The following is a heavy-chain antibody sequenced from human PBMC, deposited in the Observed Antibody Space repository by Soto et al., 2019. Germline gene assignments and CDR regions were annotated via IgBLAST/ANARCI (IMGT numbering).Heavy chain of an antibody. Sequence: GGSLRLSCAASKFTFSNYWMHWVRQAPGKGPVWVSRINSDGSSTTYTDSVKGRFTISRDNAKNTVYLQMNSLRAEDTAVYYCARDLARYYDSSGSYYESRSSYYYGMDLWGQGTTVTVSS. CDR3: ARDLARYYDSSGSYYESRSSYYYGMDL. V-gene: IGHV3-74*01. D-gene: IGHD3-22*01. CDR1: KFTFSNYW. CDR2: INSDGSST. J-gene: IGHJ6*02.